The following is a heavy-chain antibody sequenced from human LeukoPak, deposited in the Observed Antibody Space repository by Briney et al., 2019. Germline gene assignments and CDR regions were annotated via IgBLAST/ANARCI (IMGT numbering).Heavy chain of an antibody. D-gene: IGHD2-2*01. J-gene: IGHJ4*02. CDR2: INHSGSI. CDR3: ARVGGFDDIVVVPGAMDY. Sequence: PSETLSLTCTVSGGSISSYYWSWIRQPPGKGLEWIGEINHSGSINYNPSLKSRVTISVDTSKNQFSLKLSSVTAADTAVYYCARVGGFDDIVVVPGAMDYWGQGTLVTVSS. V-gene: IGHV4-34*01. CDR1: GGSISSYY.